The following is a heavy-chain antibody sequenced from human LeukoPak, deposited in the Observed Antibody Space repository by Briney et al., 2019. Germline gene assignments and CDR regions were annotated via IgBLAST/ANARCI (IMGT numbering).Heavy chain of an antibody. CDR3: ARQYCSGGSCYLSPGASDY. CDR2: ISNSGST. Sequence: SETLSLTCAVSGGSLSSSYWSWIRQPPGKGLEWIGYISNSGSTSYNASLKSRVTISADTSKKQFSLKLSSVTAADTAVYYCARQYCSGGSCYLSPGASDYWGQGTLVTVSS. J-gene: IGHJ4*02. D-gene: IGHD2-15*01. CDR1: GGSLSSSY. V-gene: IGHV4-59*01.